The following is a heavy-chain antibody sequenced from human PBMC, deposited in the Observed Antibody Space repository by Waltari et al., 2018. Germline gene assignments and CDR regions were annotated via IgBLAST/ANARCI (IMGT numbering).Heavy chain of an antibody. CDR3: ARHPAMTIMLWYFDL. V-gene: IGHV4-39*01. CDR2: IYYSGST. CDR1: GGSISSSSYY. Sequence: QLQLQESGPGLVKPSETLSLTCTVSGGSISSSSYYWGWIRQPPGKGLEWIGSIYYSGSTYYTPSLRSRVTISVDTSKNQFSLKLSSVTAADTAVYYCARHPAMTIMLWYFDLWGRGTLVTVSS. J-gene: IGHJ2*01. D-gene: IGHD2-8*01.